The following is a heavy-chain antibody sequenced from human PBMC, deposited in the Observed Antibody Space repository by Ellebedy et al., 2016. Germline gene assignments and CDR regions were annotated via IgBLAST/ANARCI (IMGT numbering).Heavy chain of an antibody. D-gene: IGHD5/OR15-5a*01. V-gene: IGHV3-7*01. CDR1: GFTFSTYW. CDR3: ARVIVSGDRLDS. Sequence: GGSLRLSCAASGFTFSTYWMTWVRQAPGRGLEWVANIKPDESEKNYVDSVRGRLTISRDNAKTSLYLQMNSLTAEDTAVYYCARVIVSGDRLDSWGRGSLVTVSS. CDR2: IKPDESEK. J-gene: IGHJ4*02.